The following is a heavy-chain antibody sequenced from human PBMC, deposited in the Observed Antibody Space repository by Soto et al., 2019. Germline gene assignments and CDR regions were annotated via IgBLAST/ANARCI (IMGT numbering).Heavy chain of an antibody. CDR3: AKLMATIDRSFDY. J-gene: IGHJ4*02. V-gene: IGHV3-72*01. D-gene: IGHD5-12*01. CDR2: IRNKANGFTT. Sequence: GGSLRLSCAASGFTFSDHYMEWVRQAPGKGLEWVGRIRNKANGFTTEYAASVRGRFTISRDDPKNLVYLQMNSLKTEDTAVYYCAKLMATIDRSFDYWGQGTLVTVSS. CDR1: GFTFSDHY.